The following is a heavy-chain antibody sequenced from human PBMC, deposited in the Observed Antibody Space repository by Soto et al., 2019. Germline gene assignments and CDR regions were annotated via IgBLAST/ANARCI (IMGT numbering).Heavy chain of an antibody. CDR3: ARERRDYGDIDY. Sequence: SVKVSCKASGGTFSSYTISWVRQAPGQGLEWMGRIIPILGIANYAQKFQGRVTITADKSTSTAYMELSSLRSEDTAVYYCARERRDYGDIDYWGQGTLVTVSS. CDR2: IIPILGIA. J-gene: IGHJ4*02. D-gene: IGHD4-17*01. V-gene: IGHV1-69*04. CDR1: GGTFSSYT.